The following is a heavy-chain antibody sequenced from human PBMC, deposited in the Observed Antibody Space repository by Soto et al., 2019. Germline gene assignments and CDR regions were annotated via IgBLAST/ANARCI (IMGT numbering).Heavy chain of an antibody. V-gene: IGHV4-59*01. CDR3: ARAGSAYSFDY. Sequence: SETLSLTCTVSGDSISPYYWSWIRQPPGKGLEWIGYLYYNGGTSYSPSLKSRVTISLHTSKNQFSLNLRSVTAADTAVYYCARAGSAYSFDYWGQGTLVTVSS. D-gene: IGHD3-3*01. CDR2: LYYNGGT. J-gene: IGHJ4*02. CDR1: GDSISPYY.